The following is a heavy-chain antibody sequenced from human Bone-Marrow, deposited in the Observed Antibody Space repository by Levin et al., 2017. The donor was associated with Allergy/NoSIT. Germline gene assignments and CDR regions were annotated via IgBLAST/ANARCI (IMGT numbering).Heavy chain of an antibody. J-gene: IGHJ4*02. CDR3: AHLNTDRFDF. CDR2: IYWDDVQ. Sequence: SGPTLVKPTQTLTLTCTFSGFSISSTGVGVGWIRQPPGKALEWLGLIYWDDVQRYTPSLMVRLTITKDTSRTQVVLRMTSVDPVDTATDYCAHLNTDRFDFWGQGTLVTVSS. CDR1: GFSISSTGVG. V-gene: IGHV2-5*02.